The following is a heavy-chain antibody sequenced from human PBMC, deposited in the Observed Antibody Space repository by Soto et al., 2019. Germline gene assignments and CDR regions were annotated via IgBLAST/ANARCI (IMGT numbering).Heavy chain of an antibody. CDR3: ARDRYCSGGSCYSDAFDI. J-gene: IGHJ3*02. Sequence: ASVKVSCKASGYTFTMYGLSWVRQAPGQGPEWMGWTRAINGDVNYAEKFRGRLTMTTDTSTSTAYMELSSLRSEDTAVYYCARDRYCSGGSCYSDAFDIWGQGTMVTVSS. CDR1: GYTFTMYG. D-gene: IGHD2-15*01. V-gene: IGHV1-18*04. CDR2: TRAINGDV.